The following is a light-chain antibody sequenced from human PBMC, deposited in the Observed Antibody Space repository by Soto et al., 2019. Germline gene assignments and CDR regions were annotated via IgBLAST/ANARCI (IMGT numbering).Light chain of an antibody. CDR1: SRDIGGYNY. V-gene: IGLV2-8*01. CDR3: SSYAGSNNFVV. CDR2: EVS. J-gene: IGLJ2*01. Sequence: QSVLTQPRSASGSPGQSVTISCTGTSRDIGGYNYVSWYQQHPGKAPKLMIYEVSKRPSGVPDRFSGSKSGTTASLTVSGLQAEDEAAYYCSSYAGSNNFVVFGGGTKVTVL.